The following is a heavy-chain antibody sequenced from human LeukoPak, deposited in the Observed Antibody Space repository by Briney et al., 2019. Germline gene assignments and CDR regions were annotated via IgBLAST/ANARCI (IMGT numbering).Heavy chain of an antibody. CDR2: ISSNGGST. D-gene: IGHD6-13*01. J-gene: IGHJ6*02. Sequence: GGSLRLSCAASGFTFSSYAMHWVRRAPGKGLEYVSAISSNGGSTYYANSVKGRFTISRDNFKNTLYLQMGSLRAEDMAVYYCARVGYTSYYYYGMDVWGQGTTVTVSS. V-gene: IGHV3-64*01. CDR1: GFTFSSYA. CDR3: ARVGYTSYYYYGMDV.